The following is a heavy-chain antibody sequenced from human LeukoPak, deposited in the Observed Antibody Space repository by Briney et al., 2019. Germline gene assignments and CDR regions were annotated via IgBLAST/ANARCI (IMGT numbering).Heavy chain of an antibody. CDR2: INAGNGNT. D-gene: IGHD3-9*01. Sequence: ASVKVSCKASGYTFTSYGMHWVRQAPGQRLEWMGWINAGNGNTKYSQNFQGRVAITRDISASTAYMELSSLRSEDTAVYYCARGTSNYDYDILTGYFDVVGMDVWGQGTTVTVSS. CDR3: ARGTSNYDYDILTGYFDVVGMDV. V-gene: IGHV1-3*01. CDR1: GYTFTSYG. J-gene: IGHJ6*02.